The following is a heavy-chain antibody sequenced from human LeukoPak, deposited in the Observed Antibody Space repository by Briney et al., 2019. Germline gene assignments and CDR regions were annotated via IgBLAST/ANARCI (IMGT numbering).Heavy chain of an antibody. J-gene: IGHJ4*02. CDR3: TTDTPYYYGSGSYYNFDY. V-gene: IGHV3-15*01. CDR2: IKSKTDGGTT. Sequence: SGGSLRLSCAAPGFTFSNAWMSWVRQAPGKWLEWVGRIKSKTDGGTTDYAAPVKGRFTISRDDSKNTLYLQMNSLKTEDTAVHYCTTDTPYYYGSGSYYNFDYWGQGTLVTVSS. CDR1: GFTFSNAW. D-gene: IGHD3-10*01.